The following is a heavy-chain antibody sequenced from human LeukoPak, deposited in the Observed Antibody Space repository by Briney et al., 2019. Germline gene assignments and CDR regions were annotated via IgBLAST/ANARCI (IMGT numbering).Heavy chain of an antibody. Sequence: GESLKISCMGSGYNFASYWVGWVRQTPEKGLEWMGFIWPGDSDTRYNPSFQGQVTISADKSISTAYLQWSSLKASDTAMYYCARQDYDFWSGPRYYFDYWGQGTLVTVSS. J-gene: IGHJ4*02. CDR1: GYNFASYW. CDR3: ARQDYDFWSGPRYYFDY. CDR2: IWPGDSDT. D-gene: IGHD3-3*01. V-gene: IGHV5-51*01.